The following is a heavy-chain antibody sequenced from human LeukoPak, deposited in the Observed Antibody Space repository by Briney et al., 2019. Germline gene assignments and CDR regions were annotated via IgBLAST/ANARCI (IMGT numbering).Heavy chain of an antibody. CDR2: ISSSSSYI. Sequence: GGSLRLSCAASGFTFSSYSMNWVRQAPGKGLEWVSSISSSSSYIYYADSVKGRFTISRDNAKNSLYLQMNSLRAEDTAVYYCARGSSGSYYTLFDYWGQGTLVTVSS. CDR1: GFTFSSYS. V-gene: IGHV3-21*01. CDR3: ARGSSGSYYTLFDY. J-gene: IGHJ4*02. D-gene: IGHD1-26*01.